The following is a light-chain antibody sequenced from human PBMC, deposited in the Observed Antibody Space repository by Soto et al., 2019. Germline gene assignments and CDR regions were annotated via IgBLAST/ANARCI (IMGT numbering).Light chain of an antibody. CDR3: QQYGSSPT. J-gene: IGKJ1*01. Sequence: EIVMTQSPATLSVSPGERATLSCRASQSVSSNLAWYQQKSGQAPRLLIYGASTRATAIPARFSGSGSGTEFTLTISSLQSEDFAVYYCQQYGSSPTFGQGTKVEIK. V-gene: IGKV3-15*01. CDR2: GAS. CDR1: QSVSSN.